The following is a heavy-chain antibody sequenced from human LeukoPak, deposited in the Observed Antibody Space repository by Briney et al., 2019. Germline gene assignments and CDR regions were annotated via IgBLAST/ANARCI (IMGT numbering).Heavy chain of an antibody. CDR1: GFTFSSYA. D-gene: IGHD6-6*01. J-gene: IGHJ6*03. CDR3: ARSSSRPTYYYYYMDV. Sequence: GGSLRLSCAASGFTFSSYAMSWVRQAPGKGLEWVSAISGSGGSTYYADSVKGRFTISRDNSKNTLYLQMNSLRAEDTALYYCARSSSRPTYYYYYMDVWGKGTTVSVSS. CDR2: ISGSGGST. V-gene: IGHV3-23*01.